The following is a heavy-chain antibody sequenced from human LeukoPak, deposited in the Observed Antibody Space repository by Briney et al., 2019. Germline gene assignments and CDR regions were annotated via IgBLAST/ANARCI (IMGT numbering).Heavy chain of an antibody. Sequence: GGSLRLSCAASGFTFSSYAMSWVRQAPGKGLEWVSAISGSGGSTYYAKSVKGQFTISRDNSKTTLYLQMNSLRAEDTAVYYCAKKNSPRSGPDFFDYWGQGTLVTVSS. J-gene: IGHJ4*02. D-gene: IGHD2-15*01. V-gene: IGHV3-23*01. CDR2: ISGSGGST. CDR1: GFTFSSYA. CDR3: AKKNSPRSGPDFFDY.